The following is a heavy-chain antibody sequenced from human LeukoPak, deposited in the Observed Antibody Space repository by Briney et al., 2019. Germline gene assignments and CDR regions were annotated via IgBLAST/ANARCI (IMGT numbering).Heavy chain of an antibody. CDR1: GGSLSSSSYY. D-gene: IGHD2-8*01. CDR2: IYYSGST. J-gene: IGHJ4*02. CDR3: ARNNTLMMYPRGGEDKGFDY. V-gene: IGHV4-39*01. Sequence: ADTNSLTCTVSGGSLSSSSYYWAWTRQPPGKGLEWIGSIYYSGSTHYNPSLKSRVTISVDTSKNEFSLKLTSVTAADTAVYYCARNNTLMMYPRGGEDKGFDYWGQGTLVTVSS.